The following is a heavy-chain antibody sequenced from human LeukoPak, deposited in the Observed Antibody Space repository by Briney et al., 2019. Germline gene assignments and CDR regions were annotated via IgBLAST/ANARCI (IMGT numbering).Heavy chain of an antibody. CDR1: GFTFSSYS. CDR3: ARGRLGYCSSTSCPKDY. J-gene: IGHJ4*02. CDR2: ISSSSSYI. D-gene: IGHD2-2*01. Sequence: GGSLRLSCAASGFTFSSYSMNWVRQAPGKGLEWVSSISSSSSYIYYADSVEGRFTISRDNAKNSLYLQMNSLRAEDTAVYYCARGRLGYCSSTSCPKDYWGQGTLVTVSS. V-gene: IGHV3-21*01.